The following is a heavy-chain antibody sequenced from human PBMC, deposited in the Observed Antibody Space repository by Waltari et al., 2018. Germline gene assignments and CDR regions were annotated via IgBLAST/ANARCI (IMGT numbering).Heavy chain of an antibody. CDR3: ARGVVRGVIRISRGSHGAYYGMDV. V-gene: IGHV1-69*08. CDR1: GGTFSSYT. D-gene: IGHD3-10*01. J-gene: IGHJ6*01. Sequence: QVQLVQSGAEVKKPGSSVKVSCKASGGTFSSYTISWVRQAPGQGLEWMGRIIPILGTANYAQKFQGRVTITADESTSTAYMELSSLRSEDTAVYYCARGVVRGVIRISRGSHGAYYGMDV. CDR2: IIPILGTA.